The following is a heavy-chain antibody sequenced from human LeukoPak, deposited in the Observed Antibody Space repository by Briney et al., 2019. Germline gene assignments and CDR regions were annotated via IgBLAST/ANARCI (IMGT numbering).Heavy chain of an antibody. Sequence: PGGSQRLSCAASGFAFSTYTMNWVRQAPGKGLEWVSAIGGSGGGTRYVDSVKGRFTISRDNSKNTLYLQMNGLRDDDTAVYYCAKGARLNYYYLDVWGKGTTVTVSS. CDR3: AKGARLNYYYLDV. J-gene: IGHJ6*03. CDR1: GFAFSTYT. CDR2: IGGSGGGT. V-gene: IGHV3-23*01.